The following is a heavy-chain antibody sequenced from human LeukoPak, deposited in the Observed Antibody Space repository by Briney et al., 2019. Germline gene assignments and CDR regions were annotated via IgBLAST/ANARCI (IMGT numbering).Heavy chain of an antibody. CDR3: ARDYYDSSAYYVSYFDY. CDR2: IKQDGSDK. D-gene: IGHD3-22*01. Sequence: PGGSLRLSCAASGFTFSNYAMTWVRQAPGKGLEWVANIKQDGSDKYYVDSLKGRFTISRDNAKNSLFLQMNSLRAEDTAVYYCARDYYDSSAYYVSYFDYWGQGTLVTVSS. CDR1: GFTFSNYA. V-gene: IGHV3-7*01. J-gene: IGHJ4*02.